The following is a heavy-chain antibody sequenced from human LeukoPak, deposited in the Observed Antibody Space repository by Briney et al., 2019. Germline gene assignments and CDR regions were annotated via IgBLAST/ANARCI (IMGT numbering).Heavy chain of an antibody. V-gene: IGHV4-31*03. D-gene: IGHD2-2*01. J-gene: IGHJ4*02. CDR1: GGSISSGGYC. CDR2: IYYSGST. CDR3: ARSGRKVPAAIYFDY. Sequence: SETLSLTCTVSGGSISSGGYCWSWIRQHPGKGLEWIGYIYYSGSTYYNPSLKSRVTISVDTSKNQFSLKLSSVTAADTAVYYCARSGRKVPAAIYFDYWGQGTLVTVSS.